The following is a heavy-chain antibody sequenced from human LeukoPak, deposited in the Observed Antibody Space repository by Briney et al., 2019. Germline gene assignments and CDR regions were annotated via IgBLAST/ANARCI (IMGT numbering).Heavy chain of an antibody. V-gene: IGHV4-34*01. D-gene: IGHD3-9*01. CDR2: IHYTGAT. J-gene: IGHJ4*02. CDR1: GGSITGYY. CDR3: ARGNILTGYCFDF. Sequence: SETLSLTCAVYGGSITGYYWSWIRQTPGRGLEWVGEIHYTGATSYNPSLKSRATISTDTSKDQFSLRLSSVTAADTAVYYCARGNILTGYCFDFWGQGALVTVST.